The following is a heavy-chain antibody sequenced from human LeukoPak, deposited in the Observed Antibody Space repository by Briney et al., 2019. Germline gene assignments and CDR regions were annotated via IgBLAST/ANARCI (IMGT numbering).Heavy chain of an antibody. CDR3: ASEKRFGEFAYPQYYYYYYMDV. J-gene: IGHJ6*03. CDR1: GGSLSSYY. CDR2: IYYSGST. D-gene: IGHD3-10*01. Sequence: SETLSLTCTVSGGSLSSYYWSWIRQPPGKGLEWIGYIYYSGSTNYNPSLKSRVTISVDTSKNQFSLKLSSVTAADTAVYYCASEKRFGEFAYPQYYYYYYMDVWGKGTTVTISS. V-gene: IGHV4-59*01.